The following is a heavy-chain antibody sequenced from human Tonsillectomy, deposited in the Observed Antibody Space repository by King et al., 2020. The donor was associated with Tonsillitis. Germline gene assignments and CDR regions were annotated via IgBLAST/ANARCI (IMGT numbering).Heavy chain of an antibody. CDR3: ASYHCSGTTCYWGY. CDR1: GGSISSGGYY. D-gene: IGHD2-2*01. J-gene: IGHJ4*02. V-gene: IGHV4-31*03. CDR2: IYYSGAT. Sequence: QLQESGPGLVKPSQTLSLTCSVSGGSISSGGYYWSWIRQHPGKGLEWIGYIYYSGATYYNPSLKSRVTMSVDTSKNQFSLSLTSVTAADTAVYFCASYHCSGTTCYWGYWGQGTLVTVSS.